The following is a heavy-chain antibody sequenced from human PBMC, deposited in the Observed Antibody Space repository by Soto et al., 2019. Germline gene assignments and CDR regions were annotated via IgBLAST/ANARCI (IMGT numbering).Heavy chain of an antibody. D-gene: IGHD3-3*01. CDR3: AKDPLVLRFLEWLDFDY. CDR1: GFTFSSYA. Sequence: GGSLRLSCAASGFTFSSYAMSWVRQAPGKGLEWVSAISGSGGSTYYADSVKGRFTISRDNSKNTLYLQMNSLRAEDTAVYYCAKDPLVLRFLEWLDFDYWGQGILVTVSS. CDR2: ISGSGGST. J-gene: IGHJ4*02. V-gene: IGHV3-23*01.